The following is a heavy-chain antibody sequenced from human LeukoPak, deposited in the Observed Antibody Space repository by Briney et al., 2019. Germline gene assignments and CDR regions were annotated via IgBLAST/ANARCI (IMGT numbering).Heavy chain of an antibody. CDR1: GVSISGYY. D-gene: IGHD3-10*01. J-gene: IGHJ4*02. CDR3: VRSDYGSGNYYWSLDY. CDR2: IHHSGSA. V-gene: IGHV4-34*01. Sequence: SETLSLTCAVYGVSISGYYWSWIRQPPGKGLEWIAEIHHSGSANYNPSLKSRVTISIDTSKNQFSLKLSSVTAADTAVYYCVRSDYGSGNYYWSLDYWGQGTLVTVSS.